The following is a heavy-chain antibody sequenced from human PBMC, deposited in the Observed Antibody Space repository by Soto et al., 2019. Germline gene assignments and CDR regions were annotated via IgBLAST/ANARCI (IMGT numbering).Heavy chain of an antibody. CDR3: AKDPWFGELYPYFDY. CDR2: ISGSGGST. V-gene: IGHV3-23*01. J-gene: IGHJ4*02. CDR1: VFTFSSYA. Sequence: HPGGSLRLSCAASVFTFSSYAMSWVRQAPGKGLEWVSAISGSGGSTYYADSVKGRFTISRDNSKNTLYLQMNSLRAEDTAVYYCAKDPWFGELYPYFDYWGQGTLVTVSS. D-gene: IGHD3-10*01.